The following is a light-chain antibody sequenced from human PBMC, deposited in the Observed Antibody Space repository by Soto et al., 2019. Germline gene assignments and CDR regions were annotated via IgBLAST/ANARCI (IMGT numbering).Light chain of an antibody. CDR2: DVG. CDR3: SSYTSSTTLV. CDR1: SSDVGGYNY. J-gene: IGLJ2*01. Sequence: QSALTQPASVSGSPGQSITISCTGTSSDVGGYNYVSWYQQHPGKAPKLMIYDVGNRPSGVSNRFSGSKSGNTASQTISGLQAEDEADYYCSSYTSSTTLVFGGGTKLTVL. V-gene: IGLV2-14*01.